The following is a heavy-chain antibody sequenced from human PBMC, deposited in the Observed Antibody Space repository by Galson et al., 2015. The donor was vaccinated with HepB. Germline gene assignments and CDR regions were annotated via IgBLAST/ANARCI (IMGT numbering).Heavy chain of an antibody. CDR3: ARVASEFDGDPFADY. CDR1: GGSVNSGSYY. V-gene: IGHV4-61*01. CDR2: IYYSGRT. D-gene: IGHD4-17*01. J-gene: IGHJ4*02. Sequence: SETLSLTCTVSGGSVNSGSYYWSWIRQPPGKGLEWIGYIYYSGRTTYNPSLKSRVTISVDTSKNQLSLNLRSVTAADTAVYYCARVASEFDGDPFADYWGQGTLVTVSS.